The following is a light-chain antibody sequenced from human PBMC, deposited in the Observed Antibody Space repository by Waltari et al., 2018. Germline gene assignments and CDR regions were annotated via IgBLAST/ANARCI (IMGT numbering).Light chain of an antibody. J-gene: IGLJ7*01. CDR3: GTWDSSLSGAV. CDR2: EDS. CDR1: SPNIGHNS. Sequence: QSVLTQPPSVSAAPGQRATISCSGGSPNIGHNSVSWSRRFPATPPKPRIYEDSERPSGIPGRFSGSKSGTSATLDITGLQAGDEADYYCGTWDSSLSGAVFGGGTHLTVL. V-gene: IGLV1-51*02.